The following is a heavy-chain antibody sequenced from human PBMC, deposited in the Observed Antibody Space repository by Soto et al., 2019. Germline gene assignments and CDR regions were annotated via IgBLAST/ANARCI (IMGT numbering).Heavy chain of an antibody. D-gene: IGHD3-9*01. CDR3: AKGRVLRYFDGIEPGLLDY. Sequence: GGSLRLSCAASGFTFSSYAMSWVRQAPGKGLEWVSAISGSGGSTYYADSVKGRFTISRDNSKNTLYLQMNSLRAEDTAVYYCAKGRVLRYFDGIEPGLLDYWGQGSLVIGSS. CDR1: GFTFSSYA. J-gene: IGHJ4*02. V-gene: IGHV3-23*01. CDR2: ISGSGGST.